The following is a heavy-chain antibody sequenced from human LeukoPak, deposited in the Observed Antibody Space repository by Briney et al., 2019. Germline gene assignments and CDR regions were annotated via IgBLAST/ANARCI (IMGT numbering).Heavy chain of an antibody. Sequence: SETLSLTRTVSGGSISSSSYYCGWIRQPPGKGLEWIGTIYYTGSTYYNPSLKSRVTISVDTSKNQCSLKVTSVTAADTAVYYCARRRGQYPVDYWGQGTLVTVSS. CDR3: ARRRGQYPVDY. CDR2: IYYTGST. J-gene: IGHJ4*02. V-gene: IGHV4-39*01. D-gene: IGHD2-2*01. CDR1: GGSISSSSYY.